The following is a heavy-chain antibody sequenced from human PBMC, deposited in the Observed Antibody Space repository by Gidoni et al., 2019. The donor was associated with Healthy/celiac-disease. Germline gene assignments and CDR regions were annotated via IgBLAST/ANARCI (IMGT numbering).Heavy chain of an antibody. CDR1: GFTVSRNY. J-gene: IGHJ5*02. CDR3: ARGPKPDYYDSSGYFSP. D-gene: IGHD3-22*01. CDR2: IYSGGST. V-gene: IGHV3-53*01. Sequence: EVQLVESGGGLIQPGGSLRLSCAASGFTVSRNYMSWVRQAPGKGLEWVSVIYSGGSTYYADSVKGRFTISRDNSKNTLYLQMNSLRAEDTAVYYCARGPKPDYYDSSGYFSPWGQGTLVTVSS.